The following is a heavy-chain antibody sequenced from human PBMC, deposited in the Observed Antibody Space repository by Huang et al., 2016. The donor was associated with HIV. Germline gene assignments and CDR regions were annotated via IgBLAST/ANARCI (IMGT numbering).Heavy chain of an antibody. V-gene: IGHV3-30*02. D-gene: IGHD5-18*01. CDR3: ARGYGTDY. CDR1: GFTFSTYG. CDR2: IRSDGSNE. Sequence: QVQLVESGGGMVQPGGSLRLTCAASGFTFSTYGMPWVRQAPGKGLECVAFIRSDGSNEYYADSLKGRFTISRDNSKKTLYLQMNRLRVEDTAVYYCARGYGTDYWGQGILVTVSS. J-gene: IGHJ4*02.